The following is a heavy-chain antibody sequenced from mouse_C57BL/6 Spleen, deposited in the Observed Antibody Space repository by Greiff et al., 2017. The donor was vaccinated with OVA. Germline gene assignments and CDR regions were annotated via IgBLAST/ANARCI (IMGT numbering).Heavy chain of an antibody. CDR2: ISNGGGST. J-gene: IGHJ1*03. Sequence: EVKVEESGGGLVQPGGSLKLSCAASGFTFSDYYMYWVRQTPEKRLEWVAYISNGGGSTYYPDTVKGRFTISRDNAKNTLYLQMSRLKSEDTAMYYCASVFDGYSYWYFDVWGTGTTVTVSS. CDR1: GFTFSDYY. CDR3: ASVFDGYSYWYFDV. D-gene: IGHD2-3*01. V-gene: IGHV5-12*01.